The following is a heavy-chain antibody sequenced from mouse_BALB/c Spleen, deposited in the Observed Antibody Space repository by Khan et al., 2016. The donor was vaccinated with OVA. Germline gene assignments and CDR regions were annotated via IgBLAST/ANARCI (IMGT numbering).Heavy chain of an antibody. CDR1: GYPIISDYA. Sequence: EVQLQESGPGLVKPSQSLSPTCTVTGYPIISDYAWNWIRQFPGNKLEWMGYINYSGSTSYNPSLKSRISITRDTFKNQFFLQLNLVTTEATARCYWAIRCVWGAGTTVTVTS. CDR3: AIRCV. V-gene: IGHV3-2*02. CDR2: INYSGST. J-gene: IGHJ1*01.